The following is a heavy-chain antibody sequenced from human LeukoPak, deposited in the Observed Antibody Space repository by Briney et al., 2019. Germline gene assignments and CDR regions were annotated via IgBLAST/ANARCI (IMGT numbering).Heavy chain of an antibody. J-gene: IGHJ3*02. CDR2: ISGTGSTI. Sequence: GGSLRLSCAASGFTFSRYSMKWVRQAPGKGLERVSYISGTGSTIYYADSVKGRFTISRDNAKNSLYLQMNSLRADDTAIYYCARTFDIWGQGTMVTVSS. CDR3: ARTFDI. V-gene: IGHV3-48*04. CDR1: GFTFSRYS.